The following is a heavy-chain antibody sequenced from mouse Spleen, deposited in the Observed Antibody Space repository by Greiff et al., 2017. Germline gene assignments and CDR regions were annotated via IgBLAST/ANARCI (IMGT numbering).Heavy chain of an antibody. CDR3: ARWNYGSRGFAY. D-gene: IGHD1-1*01. CDR1: GYAFSSYW. J-gene: IGHJ3*01. Sequence: QVQLKQSGAELVKPGASVKISCKASGYAFSSYWMNWVKQRPGKGLEWIGQIYPGDGDTNYNGKFKGKATLTADKSSSTAYMQLSSLTSEDSAVYFCARWNYGSRGFAYWGQGTLVTVSA. CDR2: IYPGDGDT. V-gene: IGHV1-80*01.